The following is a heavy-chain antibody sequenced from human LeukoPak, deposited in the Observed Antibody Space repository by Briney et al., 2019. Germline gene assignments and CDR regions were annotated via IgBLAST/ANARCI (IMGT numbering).Heavy chain of an antibody. J-gene: IGHJ4*02. CDR3: ARKRLGELSYHDY. Sequence: GGSLRLSCAASGFTFSDYYMSWIRQAPGKGLEWVSYISSSSSYINYADSVKGRFTISRDNAKNSLYLQMNSLRADDTAVYYCARKRLGELSYHDYWGQGTLVTVSS. CDR2: ISSSSSYI. D-gene: IGHD3-16*02. V-gene: IGHV3-11*03. CDR1: GFTFSDYY.